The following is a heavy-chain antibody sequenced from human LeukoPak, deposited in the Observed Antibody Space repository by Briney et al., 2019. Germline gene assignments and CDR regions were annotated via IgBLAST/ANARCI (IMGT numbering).Heavy chain of an antibody. Sequence: GASVKVSCKASGYTFTGYYMHWVRQAPGQGLEWMGWINPNSGGTNYAQKFQGRVTMTRDTSISTAYMELSRLRSDDTAVYYCARDPGYYGSGEYFDYWGQGTLVTVSS. D-gene: IGHD3-10*01. V-gene: IGHV1-2*02. CDR1: GYTFTGYY. CDR2: INPNSGGT. CDR3: ARDPGYYGSGEYFDY. J-gene: IGHJ4*02.